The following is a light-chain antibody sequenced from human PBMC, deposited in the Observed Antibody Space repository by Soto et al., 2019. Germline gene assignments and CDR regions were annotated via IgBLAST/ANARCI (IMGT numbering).Light chain of an antibody. Sequence: QSALTQPASVSGSPGQSITISCSGTTSDVGGYDVVSWYQQHPGKAPKLMIFEVNQRPSGVSDRFSGSKSGNTASLTISGLQAGDEADYYCSSYTSSSTLVFGTGTKVTVL. CDR1: TSDVGGYDV. V-gene: IGLV2-14*02. J-gene: IGLJ1*01. CDR2: EVN. CDR3: SSYTSSSTLV.